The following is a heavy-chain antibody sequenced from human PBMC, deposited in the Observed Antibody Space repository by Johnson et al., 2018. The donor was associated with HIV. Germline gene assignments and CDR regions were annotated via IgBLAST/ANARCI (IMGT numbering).Heavy chain of an antibody. V-gene: IGHV3-15*01. Sequence: VQLVESGGGLVKPGGSLRLSCAASGFTFSNAWMTWVRQAPGKGLEWVGRIKSKTDGGTTDYAAPVKGRFTISRDDSKNTLYLQMSSLKTEDTAVYYCARKQWLAKISSDAFDFWGQGTMVTVSS. D-gene: IGHD6-19*01. J-gene: IGHJ3*01. CDR2: IKSKTDGGTT. CDR3: ARKQWLAKISSDAFDF. CDR1: GFTFSNAW.